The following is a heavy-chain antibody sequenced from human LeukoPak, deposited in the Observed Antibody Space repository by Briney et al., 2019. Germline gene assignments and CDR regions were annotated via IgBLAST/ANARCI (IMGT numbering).Heavy chain of an antibody. CDR1: GVSVSTYY. CDR2: IYSGST. Sequence: SETLSLTCTVSGVSVSTYYWSWIRQPPGKGLEWIGYIYSGSTNYNPSLKSRVTISVDTSKNQFSLKLSSVTAADTAVYYCARGRTVRGVTDYWGQGTLVTVSS. J-gene: IGHJ4*02. V-gene: IGHV4-59*02. D-gene: IGHD3-10*01. CDR3: ARGRTVRGVTDY.